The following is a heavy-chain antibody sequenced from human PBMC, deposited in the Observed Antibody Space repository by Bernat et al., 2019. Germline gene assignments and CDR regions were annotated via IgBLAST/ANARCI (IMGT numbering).Heavy chain of an antibody. D-gene: IGHD6-13*01. Sequence: QVQLVESGGGVVQPGRSLRLSCVASGFTFSSYGMHWVRQAPGKGLEWVAVIWYDGSNKYYGDSVKGRFTISRDNSKNTLYLQMNSLRAEDTAVDHCALKWCRSWIGDAFDIWGQGTMVTVSS. J-gene: IGHJ3*02. V-gene: IGHV3-33*01. CDR3: ALKWCRSWIGDAFDI. CDR2: IWYDGSNK. CDR1: GFTFSSYG.